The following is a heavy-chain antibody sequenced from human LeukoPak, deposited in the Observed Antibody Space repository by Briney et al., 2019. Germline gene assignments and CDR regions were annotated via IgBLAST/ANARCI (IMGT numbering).Heavy chain of an antibody. CDR1: GFTFSSYA. CDR2: ISGSGGST. CDR3: ARDGEYCSGGTCYPTGYFDY. Sequence: GGSLRLSCAASGFTFSSYAMSWVRQAPGKGLEWVSAISGSGGSTYYADSVKGRFTISRDNSKNTLYLQMNSLRAEDTAVYYCARDGEYCSGGTCYPTGYFDYWGQGTLVTVSS. V-gene: IGHV3-23*01. J-gene: IGHJ4*02. D-gene: IGHD2-15*01.